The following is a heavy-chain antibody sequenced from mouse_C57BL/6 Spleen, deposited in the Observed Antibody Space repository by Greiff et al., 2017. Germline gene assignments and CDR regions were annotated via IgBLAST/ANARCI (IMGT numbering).Heavy chain of an antibody. Sequence: EVQRVESGEGLVKPGGSLKLSCAASGFTFSSYAMSWVRQTPEKRLEWVAYISSGGDYIYYADTVKGRFTISRDNARNTLYLQMSSLKSEDTAMYYCTRDGGQLRRFAYWGQGTLVTVSA. D-gene: IGHD3-2*02. CDR2: ISSGGDYI. CDR3: TRDGGQLRRFAY. V-gene: IGHV5-9-1*02. J-gene: IGHJ3*01. CDR1: GFTFSSYA.